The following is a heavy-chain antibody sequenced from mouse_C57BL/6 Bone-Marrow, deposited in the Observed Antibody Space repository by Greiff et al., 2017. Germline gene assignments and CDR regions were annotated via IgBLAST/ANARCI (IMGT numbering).Heavy chain of an antibody. J-gene: IGHJ2*01. V-gene: IGHV1-64*01. CDR3: ARRPQLRLFYFDY. Sequence: QVQLQQPGAELVKPGASVKLSCKASGYTFTSYWMHWVKQRPGQGLEWIGMIHPNSGSTNYNEKFKSKATLTVDKSSSTAYMQLSSLTSEDSAVYYCARRPQLRLFYFDYWGQGTTLKVSS. D-gene: IGHD1-2*01. CDR2: IHPNSGST. CDR1: GYTFTSYW.